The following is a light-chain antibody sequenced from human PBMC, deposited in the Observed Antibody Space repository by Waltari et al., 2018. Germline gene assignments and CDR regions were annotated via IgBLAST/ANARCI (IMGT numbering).Light chain of an antibody. J-gene: IGKJ4*01. CDR1: QSVSGAS. Sequence: EIVLAQSPGTLSVSPGARATLSCRASQSVSGASVAWYRQRPGQAPRLLIYDASIRAPDIPDRFSGSGSGTDFTLTISSLDSEDFAVYYCQQYAASPLTFGGGTKV. V-gene: IGKV3-20*01. CDR2: DAS. CDR3: QQYAASPLT.